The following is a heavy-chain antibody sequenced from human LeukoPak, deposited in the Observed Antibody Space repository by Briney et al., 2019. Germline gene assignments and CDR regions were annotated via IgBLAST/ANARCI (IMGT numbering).Heavy chain of an antibody. J-gene: IGHJ3*02. CDR2: ITPKSGGT. Sequence: ASVKVSCKASGYTFTGYYMHWVRQAPGQGLEWMGWITPKSGGTDYAQKFQGRVTMTRDTSIRTAYMELSRLRSDDTAVYYCARRWESYVTGAGDAFDIWGQGTMVTVSS. CDR1: GYTFTGYY. V-gene: IGHV1-2*02. CDR3: ARRWESYVTGAGDAFDI. D-gene: IGHD1-14*01.